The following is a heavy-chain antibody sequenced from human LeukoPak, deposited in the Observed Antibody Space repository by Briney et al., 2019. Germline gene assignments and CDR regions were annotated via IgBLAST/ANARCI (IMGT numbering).Heavy chain of an antibody. CDR1: RFIFTNDW. J-gene: IGHJ4*02. Sequence: GGSLRLSCAASRFIFTNDWIHWVRQAPGKGLVWVSHVNNDGSATSYADSVKGRFTISRDSAKNTVYLHMNSLRVEDTAVYYCTSFFETNWGQGTLVTVSS. CDR3: TSFFETN. CDR2: VNNDGSAT. V-gene: IGHV3-74*01. D-gene: IGHD2/OR15-2a*01.